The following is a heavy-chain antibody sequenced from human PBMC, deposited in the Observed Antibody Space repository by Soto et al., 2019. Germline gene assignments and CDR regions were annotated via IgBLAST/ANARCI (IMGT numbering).Heavy chain of an antibody. V-gene: IGHV3-11*06. CDR2: ISSSSSYT. CDR1: GFTFSDYY. Sequence: GGSLRLSCAASGFTFSDYYMSWIRQAPGKGLEWVSYISSSSSYTNYADSVKGRFTISRDNAKNSLYLQMNSLRAEDTAVYYCARDRASSGYYHRWFDPWGQGTLVTVSS. J-gene: IGHJ5*02. CDR3: ARDRASSGYYHRWFDP. D-gene: IGHD3-22*01.